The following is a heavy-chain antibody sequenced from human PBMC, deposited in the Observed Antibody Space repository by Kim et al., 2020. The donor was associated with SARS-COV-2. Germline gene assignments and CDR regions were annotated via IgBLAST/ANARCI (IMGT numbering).Heavy chain of an antibody. J-gene: IGHJ6*02. CDR1: GFTFSSYG. Sequence: GGSLRLSCAASGFTFSSYGMHWVRQAPGKGQEWVAVISYDGSNKYYADSVKGRFTISRDNSKNTLYLQMNSLRAEDTAVYYCAKSTDRGVIPYYGMDVWGQGTTVTVSS. CDR3: AKSTDRGVIPYYGMDV. V-gene: IGHV3-30*18. D-gene: IGHD3-10*01. CDR2: ISYDGSNK.